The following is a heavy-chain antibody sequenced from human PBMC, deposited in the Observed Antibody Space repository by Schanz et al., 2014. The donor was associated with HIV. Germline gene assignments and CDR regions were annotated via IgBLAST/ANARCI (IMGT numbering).Heavy chain of an antibody. V-gene: IGHV3-23*01. CDR1: GFIFSSYG. CDR2: IGSGGGRR. Sequence: EMQLLESGGGLVQPGGSLRLSCGASGFIFSSYGMSWVRQAPRKGLEWVSLIGSGGGRRYYADSVKGRFTISRDNSKNTVYLQMNRLRAEDTAVYYCAKVARWDYYGLDVWGQGTTVTVS. CDR3: AKVARWDYYGLDV. J-gene: IGHJ6*02.